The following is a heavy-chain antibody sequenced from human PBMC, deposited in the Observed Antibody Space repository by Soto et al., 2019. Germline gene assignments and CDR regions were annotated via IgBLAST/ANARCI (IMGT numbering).Heavy chain of an antibody. Sequence: GGSLRLSCAASGFTFSSYAMHWVRQAPGKGLEWVAVISYDGSNKYYADSVKGRFTISRDNSKNTLYLQMNSLRAEDTAVYYCARDYGNYWGQGTLVTVSS. D-gene: IGHD4-17*01. J-gene: IGHJ4*02. V-gene: IGHV3-30-3*01. CDR1: GFTFSSYA. CDR2: ISYDGSNK. CDR3: ARDYGNY.